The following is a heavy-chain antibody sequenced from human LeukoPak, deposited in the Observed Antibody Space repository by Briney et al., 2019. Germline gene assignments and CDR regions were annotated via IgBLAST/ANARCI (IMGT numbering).Heavy chain of an antibody. CDR2: IIPIFGTA. CDR1: GGTFSSYA. J-gene: IGHJ4*02. V-gene: IGHV1-69*13. D-gene: IGHD4-17*01. Sequence: SVTVSCKASGGTFSSYAISWVRQAPGQGLEWMGGIIPIFGTANYAQKFQGRVTITADESTSTAYMELSSLRSEDTAVYYCARGPRTVTISESAGGVDYWGQGTLVTVSS. CDR3: ARGPRTVTISESAGGVDY.